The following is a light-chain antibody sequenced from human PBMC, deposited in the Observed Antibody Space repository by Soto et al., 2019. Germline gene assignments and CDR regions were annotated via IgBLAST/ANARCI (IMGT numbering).Light chain of an antibody. CDR1: NSDVGAYNF. Sequence: QSALTQPASVSGSPGQSIAISCTGTNSDVGAYNFVSWYQQYPGKAPKLIIHEVNNRPSGVSDRFSGSKSGNTASLTISGLQADDEDDYYCSSFTTYNTRVFGTGTKVTVL. V-gene: IGLV2-14*01. CDR2: EVN. J-gene: IGLJ1*01. CDR3: SSFTTYNTRV.